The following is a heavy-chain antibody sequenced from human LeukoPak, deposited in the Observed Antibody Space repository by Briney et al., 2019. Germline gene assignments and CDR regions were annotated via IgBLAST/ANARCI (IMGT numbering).Heavy chain of an antibody. V-gene: IGHV3-30*02. Sequence: GGSLRLSCAASGFTFSSYGMHWVRQAPGKGLEWVAFIRYDGSNKYYADSVKGRFTISRDNSKNTLYLQMNSLRAEDTAVYYCAKGVRLTMVRVFDCWGQGTLVTVSS. CDR1: GFTFSSYG. CDR2: IRYDGSNK. CDR3: AKGVRLTMVRVFDC. D-gene: IGHD3-10*01. J-gene: IGHJ4*02.